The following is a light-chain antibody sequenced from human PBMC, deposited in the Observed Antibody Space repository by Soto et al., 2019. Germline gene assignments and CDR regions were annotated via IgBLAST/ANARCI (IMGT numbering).Light chain of an antibody. Sequence: EIVLTQSPGTLSLSPGERATLSFRAIHTISSSYLAWYQQKPGQAPRLLMYGISRRATGIPDRSSGSGSGTDFTLTITRLEPEDFAVYYCQQYVTSSPRTFGQGTKVDIK. CDR2: GIS. CDR1: HTISSSY. J-gene: IGKJ1*01. CDR3: QQYVTSSPRT. V-gene: IGKV3-20*01.